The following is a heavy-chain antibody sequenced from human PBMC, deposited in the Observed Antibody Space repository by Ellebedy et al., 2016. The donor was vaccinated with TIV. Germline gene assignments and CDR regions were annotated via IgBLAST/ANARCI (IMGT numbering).Heavy chain of an antibody. CDR2: IYRSDGT. D-gene: IGHD6-13*01. V-gene: IGHV3-53*01. Sequence: PGGSLRLSCAASGFTVSTNYMSRVRQTPGRGLEWVSIIYRSDGTYYAGYVKGRFTISRDIPKNTVHLQMNSLRAEDTAVYYCAGGKAAAGTSLDFWGQGTLVTVSS. J-gene: IGHJ4*02. CDR1: GFTVSTNY. CDR3: AGGKAAAGTSLDF.